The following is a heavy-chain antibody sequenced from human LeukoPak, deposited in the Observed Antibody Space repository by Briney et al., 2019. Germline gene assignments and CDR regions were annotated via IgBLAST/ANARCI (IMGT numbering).Heavy chain of an antibody. CDR1: GFTFNGFW. CDR3: TRDALYGDPSYYYMDV. J-gene: IGHJ6*03. Sequence: GGSLRLSRAASGFTFNGFWMSWVRQAPGKGLECVANIKQGGSDIYYLGSVRGRFTISRDNAMNSLYLQMNSLRAEDTAVYYCTRDALYGDPSYYYMDVWGKGTTVTVSS. CDR2: IKQGGSDI. D-gene: IGHD4-17*01. V-gene: IGHV3-7*01.